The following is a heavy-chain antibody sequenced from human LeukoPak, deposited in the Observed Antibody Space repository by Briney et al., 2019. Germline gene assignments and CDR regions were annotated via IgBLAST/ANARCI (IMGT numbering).Heavy chain of an antibody. J-gene: IGHJ6*03. Sequence: GGSLRLSCAASGFTSSTCWMSWVRQAPGKGLEWVANIKQDGSEKYYVDSVKGRFTISRDNAKNSLYLQMNSLRAEDTAVYYCAREGDAMDVWGKGTTVTISS. V-gene: IGHV3-7*01. CDR1: GFTSSTCW. D-gene: IGHD2-21*02. CDR3: AREGDAMDV. CDR2: IKQDGSEK.